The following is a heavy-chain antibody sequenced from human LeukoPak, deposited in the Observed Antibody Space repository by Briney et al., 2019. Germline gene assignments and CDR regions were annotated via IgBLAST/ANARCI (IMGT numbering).Heavy chain of an antibody. CDR2: ISYDGSNK. CDR3: ARAAYHYGMDV. J-gene: IGHJ6*02. CDR1: GFTFSSYA. V-gene: IGHV3-30-3*01. Sequence: GESLRLSCAASGFTFSSYAMHWVRQAPRKGLEKVAVISYDGSNKYYADSVKGRFTISRDNSKNTLYLQMNSLRAEDTAVYYCARAAYHYGMDVWGQGTTVTVSS.